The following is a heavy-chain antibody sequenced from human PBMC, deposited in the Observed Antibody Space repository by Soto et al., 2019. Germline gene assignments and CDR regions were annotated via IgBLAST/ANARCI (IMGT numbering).Heavy chain of an antibody. CDR2: ISGSGGST. D-gene: IGHD5-18*01. V-gene: IGHV3-23*01. J-gene: IGHJ4*02. CDR1: GFTFSSYA. Sequence: EVQLLESGGGLVQPGGSLRLSCAASGFTFSSYAMSWVRQAPGKGLEWVSVISGSGGSTYYADSVKGRFTISRDNSKNTLYLQMNSPRAEDTAVYYCAKGGGYSYGYHFDYWGQGTLVTVSS. CDR3: AKGGGYSYGYHFDY.